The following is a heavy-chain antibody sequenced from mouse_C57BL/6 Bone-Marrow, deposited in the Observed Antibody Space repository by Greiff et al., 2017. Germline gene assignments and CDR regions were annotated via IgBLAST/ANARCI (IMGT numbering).Heavy chain of an antibody. CDR3: ARGRGVDY. D-gene: IGHD3-3*01. CDR1: GYAFSSYC. V-gene: IGHV1-80*01. J-gene: IGHJ2*01. Sequence: VKLMESGAELVKPGASVKISCKASGYAFSSYCMNWVKQRPGKGLEWIGQIYPGDGGTNYNGKFKGKATLTADKSSSTAYMQLSSLTSEDSAVYFCARGRGVDYWGQGTTLTVSS. CDR2: IYPGDGGT.